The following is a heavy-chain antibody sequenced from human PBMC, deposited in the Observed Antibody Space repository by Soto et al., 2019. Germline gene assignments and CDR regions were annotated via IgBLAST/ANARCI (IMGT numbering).Heavy chain of an antibody. CDR2: IRSKANSYAT. CDR3: TRQEYCSSTSCYYNWFDP. V-gene: IGHV3-73*01. CDR1: GFTFSGSA. J-gene: IGHJ5*02. D-gene: IGHD2-2*01. Sequence: PGGSLSLSCAASGFTFSGSAMHWVRQASGKGLEWVGRIRSKANSYATAYAASVKGRFTISRDDSKNTAYLQMNSLKTEDTAVYYCTRQEYCSSTSCYYNWFDPWGQGTLVTVSS.